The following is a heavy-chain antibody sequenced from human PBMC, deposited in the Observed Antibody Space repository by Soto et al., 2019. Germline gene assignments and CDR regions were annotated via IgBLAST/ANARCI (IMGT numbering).Heavy chain of an antibody. V-gene: IGHV3-23*01. CDR1: GFTFSSYA. CDR3: AKVKRTSGYEPRVLYYYYYMDV. Sequence: EVQLLESGGGLVQPGGSLRLSCAASGFTFSSYAMSWVRQAPGKGLEWVSAISGSGGSTYYADSVKGRFTISRDNSKNTLYLQMNSLRAEDPAVYYWAKVKRTSGYEPRVLYYYYYMDVWGKGTTVTVSS. CDR2: ISGSGGST. J-gene: IGHJ6*03. D-gene: IGHD5-12*01.